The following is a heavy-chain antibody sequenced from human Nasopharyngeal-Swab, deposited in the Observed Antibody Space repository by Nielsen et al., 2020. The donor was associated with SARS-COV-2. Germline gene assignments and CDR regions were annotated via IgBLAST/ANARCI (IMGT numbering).Heavy chain of an antibody. Sequence: GESLKISCAASGFTFSNAWMSWVRQAPGKGLEWVGRIKSKTEGGTTEYAAPVKGRFTIPKDDYKNTLYLQMNSLKTEDTAVYYCTTAMSSSSTWYSRLYYYYYYGMDVWGQGTTVTVSS. V-gene: IGHV3-15*01. D-gene: IGHD6-13*01. J-gene: IGHJ6*02. CDR3: TTAMSSSSTWYSRLYYYYYYGMDV. CDR1: GFTFSNAW. CDR2: IKSKTEGGTT.